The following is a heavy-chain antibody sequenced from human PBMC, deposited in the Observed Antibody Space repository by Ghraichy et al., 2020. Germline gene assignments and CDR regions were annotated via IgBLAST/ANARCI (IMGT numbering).Heavy chain of an antibody. CDR3: ARDDPGPYYDFWSGYYYTGRYDGIDV. CDR2: ITSDGSST. CDR1: GFTFSSYW. Sequence: GGSLRLSCAASGFTFSSYWMHWVRQAPGKGLVWVSRITSDGSSTSYADSVKGRFTISRDNAKNTLYLQMNSLRAEDTAVYYCARDDPGPYYDFWSGYYYTGRYDGIDVWGQGTTVTVSS. D-gene: IGHD3-3*01. V-gene: IGHV3-74*01. J-gene: IGHJ6*02.